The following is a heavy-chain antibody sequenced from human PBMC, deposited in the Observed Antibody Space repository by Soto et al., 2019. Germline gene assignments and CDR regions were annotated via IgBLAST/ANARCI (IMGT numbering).Heavy chain of an antibody. Sequence: QVQLQESGPGLVKPSQTLSLTCTVSGGSISSGGYYWSWIRQHPGKGLEWIGYIYYSGSTYYNPSLQSRVTISVDTSKTQFSLKLSSVTAADTAVYYCASSTVTSYTGHFDLWGRGTLVTVSS. J-gene: IGHJ2*01. CDR1: GGSISSGGYY. V-gene: IGHV4-31*03. D-gene: IGHD4-17*01. CDR3: ASSTVTSYTGHFDL. CDR2: IYYSGST.